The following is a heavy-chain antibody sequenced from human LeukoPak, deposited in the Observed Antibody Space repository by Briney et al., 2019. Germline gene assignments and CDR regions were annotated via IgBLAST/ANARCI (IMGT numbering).Heavy chain of an antibody. D-gene: IGHD2-2*01. J-gene: IGHJ4*02. Sequence: ASVKVSCKASGYTFTGYYMHWVRQAPGQGLEWMGWINPNSGGTNCAQKFQGRVIMTRDTSISTAYMELSRLRSDDTAVYYCARDDGGYCSSTSCYDVGFDYWGQGTLVTVSS. CDR3: ARDDGGYCSSTSCYDVGFDY. V-gene: IGHV1-2*02. CDR1: GYTFTGYY. CDR2: INPNSGGT.